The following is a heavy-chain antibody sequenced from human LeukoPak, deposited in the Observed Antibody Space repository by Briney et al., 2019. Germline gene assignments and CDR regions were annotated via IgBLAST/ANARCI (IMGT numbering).Heavy chain of an antibody. CDR1: GASISSYY. Sequence: SETLSLTCTVSGASISSYYWTWLRQPAGKGLEWIGRIYTSGSTNYNPSLKSRVTMSVDTSKNQFSLKLSSVTAADTAVYYCARDLPQLSAFDIWGQGTMVTVSS. V-gene: IGHV4-4*07. CDR2: IYTSGST. D-gene: IGHD5-24*01. J-gene: IGHJ3*02. CDR3: ARDLPQLSAFDI.